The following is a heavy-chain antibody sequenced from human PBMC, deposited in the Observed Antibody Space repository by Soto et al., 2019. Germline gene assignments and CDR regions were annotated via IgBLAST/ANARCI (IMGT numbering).Heavy chain of an antibody. V-gene: IGHV3-30-3*01. CDR3: ARVMFRYSGSYSQLGY. J-gene: IGHJ4*02. CDR1: GFTFSSYA. Sequence: QVQLVESGGGVVQPGRSLRLSCAASGFTFSSYAMHWVRQAPGKGLEWVAVISYDGSNKYYADSVKGRFTISRDNSKNTLYLQMNSLRAEDTAVYYCARVMFRYSGSYSQLGYWGQGTQVTVSS. CDR2: ISYDGSNK. D-gene: IGHD1-26*01.